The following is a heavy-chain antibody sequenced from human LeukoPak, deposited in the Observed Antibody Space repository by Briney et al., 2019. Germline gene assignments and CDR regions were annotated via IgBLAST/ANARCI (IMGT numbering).Heavy chain of an antibody. CDR3: ARTYYYGSGGLVRYFDY. V-gene: IGHV4-59*08. Sequence: SETLSLTCTVSGGSISSYYWSWIRQPPGKGLEWIGYIYYSGSTNYNPSLKSRVTISVDTSKNQFSLKLSSVTAADTAVYYCARTYYYGSGGLVRYFDYWGQGTLVTVSS. CDR1: GGSISSYY. CDR2: IYYSGST. J-gene: IGHJ4*02. D-gene: IGHD3-10*01.